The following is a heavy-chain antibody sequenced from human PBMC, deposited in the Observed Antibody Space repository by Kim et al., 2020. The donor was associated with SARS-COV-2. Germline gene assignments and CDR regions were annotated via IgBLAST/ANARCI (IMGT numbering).Heavy chain of an antibody. V-gene: IGHV4-39*01. Sequence: SETLSLTCTVSGGSISSSSYYWGWIRQPPGKGLEWIGSIYYSGSTYYNPSLKSRVTISVDTSKNQFSLKLSSVTAADTAVYYCATSSITIFGVVATVIDYWGQGTLVTVSS. CDR1: GGSISSSSYY. CDR2: IYYSGST. D-gene: IGHD3-3*01. CDR3: ATSSITIFGVVATVIDY. J-gene: IGHJ4*02.